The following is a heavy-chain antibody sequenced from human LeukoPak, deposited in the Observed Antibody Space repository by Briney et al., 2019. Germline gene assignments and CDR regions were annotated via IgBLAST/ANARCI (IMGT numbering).Heavy chain of an antibody. CDR2: IYYSGST. J-gene: IGHJ4*02. Sequence: SETLSLTCTVSGGSISSSSYYWGWIRQPPGKGLEWIGSIYYSGSTYYNPSLKSRVTISVDTSKNQFSLKLSSVTAADTAVYYCAREGGPGGDYGSIDSWGQGTLVTVSS. CDR1: GGSISSSSYY. V-gene: IGHV4-39*02. CDR3: AREGGPGGDYGSIDS. D-gene: IGHD4-17*01.